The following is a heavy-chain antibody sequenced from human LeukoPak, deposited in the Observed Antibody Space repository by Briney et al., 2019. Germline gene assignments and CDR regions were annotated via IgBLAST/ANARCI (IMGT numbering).Heavy chain of an antibody. CDR2: INPSGGST. CDR3: ARDSAPIYCSSTSCYTSGHDAFDI. D-gene: IGHD2-2*02. CDR1: GYTFTSYY. Sequence: GASAKVSCKASGYTFTSYYMHWVRQAPGQGLEWMGIINPSGGSTSYAQKFQGRVTMTRDTSTSTVYMELSSLRSEDTAVYYCARDSAPIYCSSTSCYTSGHDAFDIWGQGTMVTVSS. J-gene: IGHJ3*02. V-gene: IGHV1-46*03.